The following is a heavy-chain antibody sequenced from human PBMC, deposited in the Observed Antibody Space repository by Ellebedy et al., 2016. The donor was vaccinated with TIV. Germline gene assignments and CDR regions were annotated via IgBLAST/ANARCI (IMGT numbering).Heavy chain of an antibody. V-gene: IGHV3-48*02. CDR1: GFTFSSYS. CDR3: ARDSHYDFWSGYLRGWFDP. Sequence: GESLKISCAASGFTFSSYSMNWVRQAPGKGLEWVSYISSSSSTIYYADSVKGRFTISRDNAKNSLYLQMNSLRDEDTAVYYCARDSHYDFWSGYLRGWFDPWGQGTLVTVSS. D-gene: IGHD3-3*01. CDR2: ISSSSSTI. J-gene: IGHJ5*02.